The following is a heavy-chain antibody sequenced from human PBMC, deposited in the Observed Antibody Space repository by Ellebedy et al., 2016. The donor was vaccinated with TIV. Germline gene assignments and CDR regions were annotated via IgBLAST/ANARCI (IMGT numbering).Heavy chain of an antibody. D-gene: IGHD1-14*01. CDR2: FGVSGDTT. CDR1: GFTFSSYA. J-gene: IGHJ4*02. Sequence: GESLKISCAASGFTFSSYAMSWVRQAPGKGLEWVSGFGVSGDTTYYADSVKGRFTISRDNSQNTVYLQINSLRAEDTAIYYCARGRSGTYIHHAFDYWGQGTLVTVSS. V-gene: IGHV3-23*01. CDR3: ARGRSGTYIHHAFDY.